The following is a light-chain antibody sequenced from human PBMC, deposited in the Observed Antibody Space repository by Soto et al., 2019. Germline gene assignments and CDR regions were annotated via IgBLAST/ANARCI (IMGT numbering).Light chain of an antibody. J-gene: IGLJ2*01. V-gene: IGLV1-44*01. CDR1: SSNIGRHN. CDR2: SNN. Sequence: QPVLTQPPSVSGAPGQRVTISCSGSSSNIGRHNVNWYQHVPGTAPKFLMYSNNERALGVPDRFSGSKSGTSASLAISGLQSDDEALYYCSTWDATLNVLIFGGGTKVTVL. CDR3: STWDATLNVLI.